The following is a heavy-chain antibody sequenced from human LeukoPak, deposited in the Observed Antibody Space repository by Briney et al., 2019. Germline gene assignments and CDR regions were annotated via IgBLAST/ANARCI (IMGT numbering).Heavy chain of an antibody. D-gene: IGHD6-13*01. J-gene: IGHJ4*02. V-gene: IGHV3-7*01. Sequence: PGGSPRLSCAASGFTFSSYWMSWARQAPGKGLEWVANIKQDGSEKYYVDSVEGRFTISRDNAKNSLYLQLNSLRAEDTAIYYCARDNMKDGGIAAAGTDYWGQGTLVTVSS. CDR1: GFTFSSYW. CDR3: ARDNMKDGGIAAAGTDY. CDR2: IKQDGSEK.